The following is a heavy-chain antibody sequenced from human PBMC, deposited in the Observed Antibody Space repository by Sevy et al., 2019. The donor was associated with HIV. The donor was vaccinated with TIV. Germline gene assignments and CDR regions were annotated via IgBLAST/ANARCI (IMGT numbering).Heavy chain of an antibody. CDR1: GYTFTSYR. CDR2: ISPFNGDT. J-gene: IGHJ4*02. D-gene: IGHD2-15*01. CDR3: ARAYCSGGSCYSLAY. V-gene: IGHV1-18*01. Sequence: ASVKVSCQASGYTFTSYRIYWVRQAPGQVLESIGWISPFNGDTNYAQKLQGRVTMITDTSTNTVYMEMRSLRSDETAVYYCARAYCSGGSCYSLAYWGQGTLVTVSS.